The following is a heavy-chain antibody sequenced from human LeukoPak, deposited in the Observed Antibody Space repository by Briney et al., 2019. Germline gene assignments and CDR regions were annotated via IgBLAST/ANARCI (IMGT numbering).Heavy chain of an antibody. CDR3: AKDTGIAVAGPPLH. CDR1: GFTFSSYA. V-gene: IGHV3-23*01. D-gene: IGHD6-19*01. Sequence: GGSLRLSCAASGFTFSSYAMSWVRQAPGKGLEWVSAISGSGGSTYYADSVKGRFTISRDNSKNTLYLQMNSLRAEDTAVYYCAKDTGIAVAGPPLHWGQGTPVTVSS. J-gene: IGHJ4*02. CDR2: ISGSGGST.